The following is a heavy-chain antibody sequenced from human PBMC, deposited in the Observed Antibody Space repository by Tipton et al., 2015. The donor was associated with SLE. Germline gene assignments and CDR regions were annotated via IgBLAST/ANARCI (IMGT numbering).Heavy chain of an antibody. CDR1: GFTFNDFA. D-gene: IGHD3-10*02. J-gene: IGHJ3*02. CDR3: AKGLRRITMSRDAYDI. Sequence: FLRLSCAASGFTFNDFAMHWVRQAPGKGLEWVSGISWHSATTVYGDSVKGRFTISRDNAINSLYLQMNSLRPEDTALYYCAKGLRRITMSRDAYDIWGQGTMVTVSS. CDR2: ISWHSATT. V-gene: IGHV3-9*01.